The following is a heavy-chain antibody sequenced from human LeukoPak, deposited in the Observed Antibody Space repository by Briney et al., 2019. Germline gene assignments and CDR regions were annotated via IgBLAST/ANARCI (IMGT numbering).Heavy chain of an antibody. CDR3: AKDPESSYSSSWTPYFDY. CDR2: ISGSGGST. D-gene: IGHD6-13*01. V-gene: IGHV3-23*01. J-gene: IGHJ4*02. CDR1: GFTFSSYA. Sequence: GGSLRLSCAASGFTFSSYAMSWVRQAPGKGLEWVSAISGSGGSTYYADSVKGRFTISRDNSKNTLYLQMNSLRAEDTAVYYCAKDPESSYSSSWTPYFDYWGQGTLVAVSS.